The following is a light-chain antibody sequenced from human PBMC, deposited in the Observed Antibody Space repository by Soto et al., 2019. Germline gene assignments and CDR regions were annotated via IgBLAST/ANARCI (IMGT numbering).Light chain of an antibody. CDR1: QPITSRY. V-gene: IGKV3-20*01. CDR2: RTF. Sequence: EIVLTQSPGTLSLSPGERATLSCRASQPITSRYLAWYQHQPGQAPRLLIYRTFARAPGIPDRFSGGGSGTDFTLTISRLEREDFAVYYCQQYDTSLPTCGQGTRLDIK. CDR3: QQYDTSLPT. J-gene: IGKJ5*01.